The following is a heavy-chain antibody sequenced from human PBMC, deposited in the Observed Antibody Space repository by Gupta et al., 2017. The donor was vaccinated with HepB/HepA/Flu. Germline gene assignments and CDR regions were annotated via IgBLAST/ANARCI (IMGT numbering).Heavy chain of an antibody. Sequence: QVQLVESGGGVVQPGLSLRLSGAASGFTFSSYGMHWFRQAPGKGLERVAVIWYDGSNKYYADSVKGRFTISRDNSKNTLYLQMNSLRAEDTAVYYCARGGQVVPAAIYYDYMDVWGKGTTVTVSS. CDR1: GFTFSSYG. CDR3: ARGGQVVPAAIYYDYMDV. D-gene: IGHD2-2*01. V-gene: IGHV3-33*01. CDR2: IWYDGSNK. J-gene: IGHJ6*03.